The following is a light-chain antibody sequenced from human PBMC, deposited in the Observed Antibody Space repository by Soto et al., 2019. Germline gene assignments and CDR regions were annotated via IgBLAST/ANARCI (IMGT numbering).Light chain of an antibody. V-gene: IGKV3-20*01. CDR2: GAS. CDR1: QSVSSK. J-gene: IGKJ1*01. Sequence: EIVLTQSPATLSLSPGERATLSCRASQSVSSKLAWYQQKPGQAPRLLIYGASTRATGIPARFSGSGSGTDFTLTISRLEPEDFAVYYCQQYDSSWTFGQGTKVDIK. CDR3: QQYDSSWT.